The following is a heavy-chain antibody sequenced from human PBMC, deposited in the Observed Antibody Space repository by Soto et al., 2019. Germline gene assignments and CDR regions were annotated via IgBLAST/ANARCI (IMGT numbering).Heavy chain of an antibody. CDR2: INHSGST. CDR1: GGSFSGYY. Sequence: SETLSLTCAVYGGSFSGYYWSWIRQPPGKGLEWIGQINHSGSTNYNPSLKSRVTISVDTSKNQFSLKLSSVTAADTAVYYCANAGPGTSATVTTFYYGMDVWGQGTTVTVSS. V-gene: IGHV4-34*01. CDR3: ANAGPGTSATVTTFYYGMDV. D-gene: IGHD4-17*01. J-gene: IGHJ6*02.